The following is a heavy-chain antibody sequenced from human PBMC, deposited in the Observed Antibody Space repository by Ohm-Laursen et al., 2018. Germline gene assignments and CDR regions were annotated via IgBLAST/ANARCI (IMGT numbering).Heavy chain of an antibody. J-gene: IGHJ2*01. CDR1: GGSITSGGYY. CDR2: IYYSGST. Sequence: TLSLTCTASGGSITSGGYYWSWIRQHPGKGLEWIGYIYYSGSTYYNPSLKSRVTISVDTSKNQFSLKLSSVTAADTAVYYCARDPHSSSWYNWYFDLWGRGTLVTVSP. CDR3: ARDPHSSSWYNWYFDL. D-gene: IGHD6-13*01. V-gene: IGHV4-31*03.